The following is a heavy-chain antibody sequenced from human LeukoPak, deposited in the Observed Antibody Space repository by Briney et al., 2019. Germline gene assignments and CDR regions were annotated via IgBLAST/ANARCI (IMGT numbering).Heavy chain of an antibody. V-gene: IGHV3-21*06. CDR1: GFTFSSYT. Sequence: GGSLRLSCAASGFTFSSYTMNWVRQAPRKGLEWVSCISGSGSYIYYADSVKGRFTISRDNAKNSLHLQVNSLRAEDTAVYYCVRERFHGSGAPKFDFWGQGTLVTVSS. J-gene: IGHJ4*02. D-gene: IGHD3-10*01. CDR3: VRERFHGSGAPKFDF. CDR2: ISGSGSYI.